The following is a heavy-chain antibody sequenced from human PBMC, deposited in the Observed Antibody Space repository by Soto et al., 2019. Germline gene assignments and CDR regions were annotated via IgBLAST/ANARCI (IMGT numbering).Heavy chain of an antibody. CDR1: GFTFSSYA. Sequence: WGSLRLSCAASGFTFSSYAMSWVRQAPGKGLEWVSAISGSGGSTYYADSVKGRFTISRDNSKNTLYLQMNSLRAEDTAVYYCARGMGPYTVTDRWARNKGGWFDPWGQGTLVTVSS. D-gene: IGHD4-17*01. V-gene: IGHV3-23*01. J-gene: IGHJ5*02. CDR3: ARGMGPYTVTDRWARNKGGWFDP. CDR2: ISGSGGST.